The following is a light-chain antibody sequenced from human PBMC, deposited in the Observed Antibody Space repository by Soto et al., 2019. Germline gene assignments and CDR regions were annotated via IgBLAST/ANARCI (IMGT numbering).Light chain of an antibody. J-gene: IGLJ1*01. CDR3: SSYAGGNPSYV. CDR2: EVS. V-gene: IGLV2-14*01. Sequence: QSVLTQPASVSGSPGQSITISCTGTSSDVGNYNYVSWYQQHPGKAPKLIIYEVSNRPSGVSNRFSGSKSGNTASLTISGLQAEDEADYYCSSYAGGNPSYVFGTGTKVTVL. CDR1: SSDVGNYNY.